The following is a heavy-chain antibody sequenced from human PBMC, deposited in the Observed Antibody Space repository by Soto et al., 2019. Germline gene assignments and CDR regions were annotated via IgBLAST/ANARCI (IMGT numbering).Heavy chain of an antibody. CDR3: ARGGYGDYANWFDP. CDR2: IYYSGSI. Sequence: QVQLQESGPGLVKPSQTLSLTCTVSGGSISSGDYYWSWIRQPPGKGLEWIGYIYYSGSIYYHPARTSRVTISVDTYKNQFSLKLSTVTAADTAVYYCARGGYGDYANWFDPWGQGTLVTVSS. V-gene: IGHV4-30-4*01. D-gene: IGHD4-17*01. J-gene: IGHJ5*02. CDR1: GGSISSGDYY.